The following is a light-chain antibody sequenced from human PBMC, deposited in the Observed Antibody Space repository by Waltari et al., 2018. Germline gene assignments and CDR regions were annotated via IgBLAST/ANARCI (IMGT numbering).Light chain of an antibody. V-gene: IGLV2-14*03. CDR1: SSDVGGNNF. CDR2: DYT. CDR3: SSSSTTGTLVL. Sequence: ALTQPASLSGYPGQSITISCTGSSSDVGGNNFLSWYQQHPGKPPKLIIYDYTDRPSGVSDRFSGSMSANTASLTISGLLADDEALYFCSSSSTTGTLVLFGGGTKLTVL. J-gene: IGLJ2*01.